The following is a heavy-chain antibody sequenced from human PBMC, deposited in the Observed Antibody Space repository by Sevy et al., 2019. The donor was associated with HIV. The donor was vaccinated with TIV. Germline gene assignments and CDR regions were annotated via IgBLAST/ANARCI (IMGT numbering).Heavy chain of an antibody. CDR3: AKDSSGRGYTIFGGCDY. Sequence: GGSLRLSCEASAFTLDDYAMHWVRQAPGKGLEWVAGISWNSGRIIYADSVKGRFSISRDNAKNSLYLQMNSLRAEDTALYYCAKDSSGRGYTIFGGCDYWGQGTLVTVSS. J-gene: IGHJ4*02. D-gene: IGHD3-3*01. CDR2: ISWNSGRI. V-gene: IGHV3-9*01. CDR1: AFTLDDYA.